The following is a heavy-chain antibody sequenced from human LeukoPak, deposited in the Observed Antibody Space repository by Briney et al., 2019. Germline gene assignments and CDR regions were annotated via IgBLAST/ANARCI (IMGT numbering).Heavy chain of an antibody. CDR1: GGSFSGYY. Sequence: PSETLSLTCAVYGGSFSGYYWSWIRQPPGKGLEWIGEINHSGSTNYNPSLKSRVTISVDTSKNQFSLKLSSVTAADTAVYYCARVSVVVTAAFDYWGQGTLVTVSS. CDR3: ARVSVVVTAAFDY. J-gene: IGHJ4*02. CDR2: INHSGST. D-gene: IGHD2-21*02. V-gene: IGHV4-34*01.